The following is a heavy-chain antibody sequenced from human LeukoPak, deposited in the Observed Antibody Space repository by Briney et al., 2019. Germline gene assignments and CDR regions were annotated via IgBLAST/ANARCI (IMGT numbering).Heavy chain of an antibody. D-gene: IGHD2-2*01. CDR2: ISYDGSNK. CDR1: GFTFSSYA. V-gene: IGHV3-30-3*01. CDR3: ARNSLVGVVPAPLNWFDP. J-gene: IGHJ5*02. Sequence: PGRSLRLSCAASGFTFSSYAMHWVRQAPGKGLEWVAVISYDGSNKYYADSVKGRFTISRDNSKNTLYLQMNSLRAEDTAMYYCARNSLVGVVPAPLNWFDPWGQGTLVTVSS.